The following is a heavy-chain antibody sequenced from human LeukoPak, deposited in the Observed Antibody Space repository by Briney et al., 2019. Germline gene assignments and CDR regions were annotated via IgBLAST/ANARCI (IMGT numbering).Heavy chain of an antibody. V-gene: IGHV1-2*02. CDR3: ARDYVLAYYYGMDV. J-gene: IGHJ6*02. CDR1: GYTFTDYY. Sequence: ASVKVSCKASGYTFTDYYIHWVRQAPGQGLEWMGWINPNSGGTHYAQKFLGRVTMTRDTSISTAYMELSRLRSDDTAVYYCARDYVLAYYYGMDVWGQGTTVTVSS. CDR2: INPNSGGT. D-gene: IGHD3-16*01.